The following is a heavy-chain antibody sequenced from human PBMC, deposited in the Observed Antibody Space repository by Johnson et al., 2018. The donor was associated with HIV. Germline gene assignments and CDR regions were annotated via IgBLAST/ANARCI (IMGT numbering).Heavy chain of an antibody. CDR2: IYSGGST. Sequence: MMLVESGGGLVQPGGSLRLSCAASGFTVSSNYMSWVRQAPGKGLAWVSVIYSGGSTYYADSVKGRFTISRDTSKNTLYLQMNSLRAEDTAVYYCAKDHPQMATIVGAFDIWGQGTMVTVSS. D-gene: IGHD5-24*01. CDR1: GFTVSSNY. V-gene: IGHV3-66*01. J-gene: IGHJ3*02. CDR3: AKDHPQMATIVGAFDI.